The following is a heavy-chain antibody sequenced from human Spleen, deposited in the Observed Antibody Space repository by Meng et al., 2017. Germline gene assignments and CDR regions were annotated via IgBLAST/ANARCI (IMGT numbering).Heavy chain of an antibody. D-gene: IGHD2-21*02. V-gene: IGHV3-23*01. CDR3: AKLYCGGDCYIRKRLDY. J-gene: IGHJ4*02. CDR1: GFIFSSYA. CDR2: ISGSGDST. Sequence: GGSLRLSCAASGFIFSSYAMHWVRQAPGKGLEWVSAISGSGDSTYYADSVKGRFTISRDNSKNTLYLQMNSLRAEDTAVYYCAKLYCGGDCYIRKRLDYWGQGTLVTVSS.